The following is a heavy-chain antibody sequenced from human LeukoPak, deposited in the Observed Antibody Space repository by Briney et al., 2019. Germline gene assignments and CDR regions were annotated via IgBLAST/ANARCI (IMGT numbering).Heavy chain of an antibody. Sequence: SETLSLTCTVSGGSISSSSYYWGWIRQPPGKGLEWIGSIYYSGSTYYNPSLKSRVTISVDTSMNQSSLKLSSVTAADTAVYYCARPGYSSGWYLRGSSFQHWGQGTLVTVSS. CDR1: GGSISSSSYY. CDR2: IYYSGST. D-gene: IGHD6-19*01. V-gene: IGHV4-39*01. J-gene: IGHJ1*01. CDR3: ARPGYSSGWYLRGSSFQH.